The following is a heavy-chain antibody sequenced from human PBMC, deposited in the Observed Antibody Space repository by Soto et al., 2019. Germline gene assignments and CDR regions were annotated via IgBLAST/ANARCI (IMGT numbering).Heavy chain of an antibody. Sequence: PSETLSLTCTVSGGSISSGGYYWSWIRQHPGKGLEWIGYIYYSGSTYYNPSLKSRVTISVDTSKNQFSLKLSSVTAADTAVYYCARVFLWAPGDEYDRNWFDPWGQGTLVTVSS. CDR1: GGSISSGGYY. CDR2: IYYSGST. CDR3: ARVFLWAPGDEYDRNWFDP. D-gene: IGHD3-10*01. J-gene: IGHJ5*02. V-gene: IGHV4-31*03.